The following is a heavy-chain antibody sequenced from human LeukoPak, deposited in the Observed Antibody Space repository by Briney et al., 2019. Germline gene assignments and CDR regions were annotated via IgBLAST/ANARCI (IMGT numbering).Heavy chain of an antibody. CDR1: GFTFTRYW. D-gene: IGHD6-13*01. J-gene: IGHJ4*02. CDR2: IKQDGSET. CDR3: ARMRSWYTGFDY. Sequence: GGSLRLSCAASGFTFTRYWMNWVRQAPGKGLEWVANIKQDGSETYYVDSVKGRFTISRDNAKSSLYLQMNSLRAEDTAVYYCARMRSWYTGFDYWGQGTLVTVSS. V-gene: IGHV3-7*01.